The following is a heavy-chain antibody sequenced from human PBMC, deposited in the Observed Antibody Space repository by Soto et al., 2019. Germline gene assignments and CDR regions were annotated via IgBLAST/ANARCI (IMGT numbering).Heavy chain of an antibody. Sequence: EVQLVESGGGLIQPGGSLRLSCAASGFTVSSNYMSWVRQAPGKGLEWVSVIYSGGSTYYADSVKGRFTTSRDNSKNAMYLQLDSVRDEDTAVYSGARLPRITTVRVVNALPNYSGMYVWGQGTTVTVSS. V-gene: IGHV3-53*01. CDR3: ARLPRITTVRVVNALPNYSGMYV. CDR1: GFTVSSNY. D-gene: IGHD3-3*01. CDR2: IYSGGST. J-gene: IGHJ6*02.